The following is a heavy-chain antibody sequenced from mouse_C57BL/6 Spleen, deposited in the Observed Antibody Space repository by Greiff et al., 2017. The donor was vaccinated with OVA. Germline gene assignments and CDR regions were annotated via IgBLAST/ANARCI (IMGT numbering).Heavy chain of an antibody. CDR3: ARHRQLRLREYVDY. V-gene: IGHV1-53*01. Sequence: QVQLQQPGTELVKPGASVKLSCKASGYTFTSYWMHWVKQRPGQGLEWIGNINPSNGGTNYNEKFKSKAALTVDKSSSTAYMQLSSLTSEDSAVYYCARHRQLRLREYVDYWGQGTTLTVSS. D-gene: IGHD3-2*02. CDR1: GYTFTSYW. CDR2: INPSNGGT. J-gene: IGHJ2*01.